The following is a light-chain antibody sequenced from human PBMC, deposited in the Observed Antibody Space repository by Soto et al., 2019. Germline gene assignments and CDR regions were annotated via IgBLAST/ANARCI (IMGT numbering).Light chain of an antibody. V-gene: IGKV3-15*01. CDR3: QQYGRP. Sequence: IVLTQSPATLSLSPGESGTVSCRASQSVSILLAWYQRKPGQAPRLLIYDASTRATGVPARFSGSGSGTDFTLTISRLEPEDFAVYYCQQYGRPFGQGTKVDIK. CDR2: DAS. J-gene: IGKJ1*01. CDR1: QSVSIL.